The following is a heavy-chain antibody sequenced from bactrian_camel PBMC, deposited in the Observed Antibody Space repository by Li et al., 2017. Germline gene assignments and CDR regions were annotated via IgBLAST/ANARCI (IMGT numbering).Heavy chain of an antibody. V-gene: IGHV3S40*01. CDR3: AADPVWIGCREFLSRDRQGNA. J-gene: IGHJ6*01. D-gene: IGHD3*01. CDR1: GFEFSSRV. Sequence: ESGGGLVQPGGSLRLSCAASGFEFSSRVMSWVRQAPGKGLEWVSSISRDGGTTYYADAKKGRFTISRDNAKNTLYLQMNNLKPEDTAVYYCAADPVWIGCREFLSRDRQGNAWGQGTQVTVS. CDR2: ISRDGGTT.